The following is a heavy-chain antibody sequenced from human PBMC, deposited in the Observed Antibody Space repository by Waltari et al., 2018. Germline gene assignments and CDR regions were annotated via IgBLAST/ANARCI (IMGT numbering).Heavy chain of an antibody. Sequence: QVQLKESGPGLVKPSETLSLTCTVSGGSLRSYYWGWLRPPPGQGVEWIGYIYYSGSTNYNPSLKSRVTISVDTSKNQFSLKLSSVTAADTAVYYCAREFPFLYYYGSGRRPGYMDVWGKGTTVTVSS. D-gene: IGHD3-10*01. V-gene: IGHV4-59*01. CDR1: GGSLRSYY. CDR3: AREFPFLYYYGSGRRPGYMDV. CDR2: IYYSGST. J-gene: IGHJ6*03.